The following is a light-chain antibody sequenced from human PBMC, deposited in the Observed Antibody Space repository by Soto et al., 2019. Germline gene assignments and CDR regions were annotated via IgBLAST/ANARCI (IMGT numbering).Light chain of an antibody. J-gene: IGLJ1*01. Sequence: QSALTQPPSVSAAPGQKVTISCSGSSXNIGGNSVSWYQQLPGTAPKLLIYDDNKRPSGIPDRFSGSKSGASATLGITGFQTGDEADYYCGSWDSSLSAYVFGTGTKVILL. CDR3: GSWDSSLSAYV. V-gene: IGLV1-51*01. CDR1: SXNIGGNS. CDR2: DDN.